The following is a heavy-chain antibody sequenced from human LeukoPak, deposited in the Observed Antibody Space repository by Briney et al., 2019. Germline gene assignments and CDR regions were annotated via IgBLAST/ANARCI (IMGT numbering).Heavy chain of an antibody. CDR2: INHSGST. J-gene: IGHJ5*02. CDR1: GGSISSSNW. V-gene: IGHV4-4*02. CDR3: ARGRRSSSWYLNWFDP. Sequence: TSSGTLSLTCAVSGGSISSSNWWSWIRQPPGKGLEWIGEINHSGSTNYNPSLKSRVTISVDTSKNQFSLKLSSVTAADTAVYYCARGRRSSSWYLNWFDPWGQGTLVTVSS. D-gene: IGHD6-13*01.